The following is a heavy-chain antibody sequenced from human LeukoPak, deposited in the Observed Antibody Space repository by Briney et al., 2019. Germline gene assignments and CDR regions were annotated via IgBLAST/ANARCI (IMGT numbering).Heavy chain of an antibody. V-gene: IGHV1-69*13. CDR2: IIPIFGTA. CDR3: ARVEGGAALTPPDT. J-gene: IGHJ5*02. CDR1: GGTFSSYA. D-gene: IGHD6-6*01. Sequence: GASVKVSCKASGGTFSSYAISWVRQAPGQGLEWMGGIIPIFGTANYAQKFQGRVTITADESTSTAYMELSSLRSEDTAVYYCARVEGGAALTPPDTWGQGTLVTVSS.